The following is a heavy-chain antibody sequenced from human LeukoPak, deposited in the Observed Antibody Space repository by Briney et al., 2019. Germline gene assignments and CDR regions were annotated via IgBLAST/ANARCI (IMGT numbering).Heavy chain of an antibody. V-gene: IGHV4-4*02. Sequence: PSGTLSLTCAVSGGSISSSNWWSWVRQPPGKGLEWIGKIYHNGSTNYNPPLKSRVTISVDTSKNQFSLKLSSVTAADTAVYYCARGPPGGTSMVRGVIPFDPWGQGTLVTVSS. CDR3: ARGPPGGTSMVRGVIPFDP. CDR1: GGSISSSNW. D-gene: IGHD3-10*01. CDR2: IYHNGST. J-gene: IGHJ5*02.